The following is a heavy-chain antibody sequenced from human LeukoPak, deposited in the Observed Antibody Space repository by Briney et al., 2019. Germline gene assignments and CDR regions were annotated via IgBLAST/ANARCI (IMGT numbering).Heavy chain of an antibody. CDR2: ISSSSSTI. J-gene: IGHJ4*02. V-gene: IGHV3-48*01. CDR1: GFSISSFP. D-gene: IGHD3-10*01. Sequence: GESLKISCADSGFSISSFPFNWVRQAPGKGLEWASYISSSSSTIYYADSVKGRFTISRDNAKNSLYLQMNSLRAEDTAVYYCARERSDYYGSGSYEYWGQGTLVTVSS. CDR3: ARERSDYYGSGSYEY.